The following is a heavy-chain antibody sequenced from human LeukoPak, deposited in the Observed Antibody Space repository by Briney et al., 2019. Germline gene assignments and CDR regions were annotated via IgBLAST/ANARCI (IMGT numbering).Heavy chain of an antibody. Sequence: GGSLRLSSAASGFTFSSYAMNWVRQAPGKGLEWVAVISYDGTNKYYADSVKGRFTISRDNSKNTLYLQMDSLRAEDTAVYYCARGLLSNSQRGYLDYWGQGALVSVSS. J-gene: IGHJ4*02. D-gene: IGHD1-26*01. CDR2: ISYDGTNK. CDR3: ARGLLSNSQRGYLDY. CDR1: GFTFSSYA. V-gene: IGHV3-30-3*01.